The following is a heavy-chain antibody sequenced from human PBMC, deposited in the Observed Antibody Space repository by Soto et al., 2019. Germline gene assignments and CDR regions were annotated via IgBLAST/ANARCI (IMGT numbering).Heavy chain of an antibody. V-gene: IGHV1-69*01. CDR1: GGTFSSYA. Sequence: QVQLVQSGAEVKKPGSSVKVSCKASGGTFSSYAISWVRQAPGQGLEWMGGITPMFGTKICSQRFKGRVTMIADESTSTAYMELTTLRYEDTAWYYCAGSLNWTYALNQLLITTSGFFWGQGTLVSVSS. J-gene: IGHJ4*02. D-gene: IGHD3-22*01. CDR3: AGSLNWTYALNQLLITTSGFF. CDR2: ITPMFGTK.